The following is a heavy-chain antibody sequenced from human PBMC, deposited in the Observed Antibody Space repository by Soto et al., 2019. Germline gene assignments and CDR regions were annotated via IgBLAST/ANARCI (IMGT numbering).Heavy chain of an antibody. CDR3: ARDQSTGWFGKESGRDG. J-gene: IGHJ6*04. CDR1: DYSFTSLG. Sequence: APVKVSCKAVDYSFTSLGPSWVQQAPGQGLEWMGWISGYNGNTKYAQRLQGRVTMTTDASTRTAYKKLRGLTSDDTAIYYCARDQSTGWFGKESGRDGWGKGTRVTVAS. CDR2: ISGYNGNT. D-gene: IGHD6-19*01. V-gene: IGHV1-18*01.